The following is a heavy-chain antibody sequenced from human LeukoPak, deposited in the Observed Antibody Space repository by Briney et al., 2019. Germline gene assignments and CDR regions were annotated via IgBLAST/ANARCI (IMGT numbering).Heavy chain of an antibody. D-gene: IGHD3-10*01. Sequence: GGSLRLSCAASGFTFSSYGMHWVRQAPGKGLEWVAVIWYDGSIKYYADSVKGRFTISRDNSKNTLYLQMNSLRAEDTAVYYCAKEYGSFDYYYDMDVWGKGTTVTVSS. CDR2: IWYDGSIK. J-gene: IGHJ6*03. CDR1: GFTFSSYG. V-gene: IGHV3-33*06. CDR3: AKEYGSFDYYYDMDV.